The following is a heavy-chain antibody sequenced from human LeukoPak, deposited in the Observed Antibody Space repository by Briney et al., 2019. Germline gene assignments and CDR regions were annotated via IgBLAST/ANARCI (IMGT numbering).Heavy chain of an antibody. D-gene: IGHD3-22*01. V-gene: IGHV1-46*01. CDR2: INPSGGST. Sequence: GASVKVSCKASGYTFTSYYMHWMRQPPGQGLEWMGAINPSGGSTSYAQNFQGRVTMTRDTSTSTVYMELSSLRAEDTAVYYCARDNSSMIVVVIRETDAFDIWGQGTMVTVSS. CDR1: GYTFTSYY. J-gene: IGHJ3*02. CDR3: ARDNSSMIVVVIRETDAFDI.